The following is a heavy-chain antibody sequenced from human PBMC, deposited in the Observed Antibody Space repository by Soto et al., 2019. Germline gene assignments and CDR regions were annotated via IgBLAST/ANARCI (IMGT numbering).Heavy chain of an antibody. D-gene: IGHD3-9*01. V-gene: IGHV4-39*01. CDR2: IYYSGST. CDR3: KGGLTRPTPDY. J-gene: IGHJ4*02. CDR1: GGSISSSSYY. Sequence: QLQLQESGPGLVKPSETLSLTCTVYGGSISSSSYYWGWIRQPPGMGLEWIGSIYYSGSTYYNPSLKSRVTISVDTSKNQFSLKLSSVTAADTAVYYCKGGLTRPTPDYWGQGTLVTVSS.